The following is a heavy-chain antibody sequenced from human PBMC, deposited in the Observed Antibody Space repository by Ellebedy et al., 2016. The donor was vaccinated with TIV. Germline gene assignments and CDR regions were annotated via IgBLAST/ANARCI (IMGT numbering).Heavy chain of an antibody. CDR2: IYHSGST. D-gene: IGHD3-10*01. V-gene: IGHV4-4*02. Sequence: SETLSLTXAVSGGSISSSNWWSWVRQPPGKGLEWIGEIYHSGSTNYNPSLKSRVTISVDKSKNQFSLKLSSVTAADTAVYYCARDYYGSGSEGWFDPWGQGTLVTVSS. CDR3: ARDYYGSGSEGWFDP. CDR1: GGSISSSNW. J-gene: IGHJ5*02.